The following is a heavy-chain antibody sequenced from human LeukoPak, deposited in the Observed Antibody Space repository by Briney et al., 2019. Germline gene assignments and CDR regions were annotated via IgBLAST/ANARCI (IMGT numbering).Heavy chain of an antibody. J-gene: IGHJ4*02. D-gene: IGHD3-10*01. Sequence: SETLSLTCTVSGGSISSSSYYWGWIRQPPGKGLEWIGSIYYSGSTYYNPSLKSRVTISVDTPKNQFSLKLSSVTAADTAVYYCARQREVRGVIISFDYWGQGTLVTVSS. CDR2: IYYSGST. V-gene: IGHV4-39*01. CDR3: ARQREVRGVIISFDY. CDR1: GGSISSSSYY.